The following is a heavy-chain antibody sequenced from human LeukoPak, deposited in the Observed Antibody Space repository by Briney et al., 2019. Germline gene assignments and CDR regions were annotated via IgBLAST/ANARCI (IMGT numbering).Heavy chain of an antibody. Sequence: QTLSLTCAISGDSVSSNSAAWNWIRQSPSRGLEWLGRTYYRSKWYNDYAVSVKSRITINPDTSKNQFSLQLNSVTPEDTAVYYCAREPPYSSSWYPPFDYWGQGTLVTVSS. V-gene: IGHV6-1*01. CDR1: GDSVSSNSAA. CDR2: TYYRSKWYN. D-gene: IGHD6-13*01. J-gene: IGHJ4*02. CDR3: AREPPYSSSWYPPFDY.